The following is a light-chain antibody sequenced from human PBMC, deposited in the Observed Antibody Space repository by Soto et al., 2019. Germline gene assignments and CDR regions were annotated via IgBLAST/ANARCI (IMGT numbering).Light chain of an antibody. CDR3: QTWGTGIRV. Sequence: QLVLTQSPSASASLGASVKLTCTLSSGHSNYAIAWHQQQPEKGPRYLMKLNSDGSHNKGDGIPHRFSGSSSGAERYLTISSLQSEDEADYYCQTWGTGIRVFGGGTQLTVL. V-gene: IGLV4-69*01. CDR1: SGHSNYA. J-gene: IGLJ3*02. CDR2: LNSDGSH.